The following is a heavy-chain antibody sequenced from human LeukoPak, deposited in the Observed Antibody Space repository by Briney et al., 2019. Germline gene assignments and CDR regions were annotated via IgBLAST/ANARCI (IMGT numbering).Heavy chain of an antibody. D-gene: IGHD1-26*01. CDR3: ARGTSRPVGNFDL. CDR2: MNSDGSST. J-gene: IGHJ2*01. V-gene: IGHV3-74*01. CDR1: GFTFSSYW. Sequence: GGSLRLSCAASGFTFSSYWMHWVRQAPGKGLVWVARMNSDGSSTNYVDSVKGRFTISRDNAKNTLYLQMNSLRVEDTAVYYCARGTSRPVGNFDLWGRGTLVTVSS.